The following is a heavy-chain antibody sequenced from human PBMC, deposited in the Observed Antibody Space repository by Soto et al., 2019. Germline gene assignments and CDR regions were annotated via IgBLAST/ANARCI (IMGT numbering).Heavy chain of an antibody. CDR3: AKGDSSWVSWFDP. CDR2: INPTTGAT. D-gene: IGHD6-19*01. CDR1: GYTFTAQY. V-gene: IGHV1-2*02. J-gene: IGHJ5*02. Sequence: GASVKVSCKASGYTFTAQYLHWVRRAPGEGLYWMGWINPTTGATRYAQKFQGRVTMTRDTSMSTAYLEVRSLRPDDTAVYYCAKGDSSWVSWFDPWGQGTLVTVSS.